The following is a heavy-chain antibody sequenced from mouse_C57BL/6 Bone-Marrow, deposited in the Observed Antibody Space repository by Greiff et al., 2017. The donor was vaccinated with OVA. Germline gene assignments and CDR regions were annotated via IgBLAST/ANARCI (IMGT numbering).Heavy chain of an antibody. D-gene: IGHD1-1*01. Sequence: EVKVVESEGGLVQPGSSMKLSCTASGFTFSDYYMAWVRQVPEKGLEWVANINYDGSSTYYLDSLKSRFIISRDNAKNILYLQMSSLKSEDTATYYYAREGVYGWYFDDWGTGTTVTVSS. V-gene: IGHV5-16*01. CDR3: AREGVYGWYFDD. CDR2: INYDGSST. CDR1: GFTFSDYY. J-gene: IGHJ1*03.